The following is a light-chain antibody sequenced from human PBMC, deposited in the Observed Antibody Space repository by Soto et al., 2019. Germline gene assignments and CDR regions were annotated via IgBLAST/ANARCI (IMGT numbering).Light chain of an antibody. CDR3: QQYNNWPLT. CDR2: GAS. Sequence: EIVLTQSPGTLSLSPGERATPSCRASQSVSSRLAWYQQKPGQAPRLLISGASSRATGIPDRFSGSGSGTEFTLTISSLQSEDFAAYYCQQYNNWPLTFGGGTKVDIK. V-gene: IGKV3D-15*01. CDR1: QSVSSR. J-gene: IGKJ4*01.